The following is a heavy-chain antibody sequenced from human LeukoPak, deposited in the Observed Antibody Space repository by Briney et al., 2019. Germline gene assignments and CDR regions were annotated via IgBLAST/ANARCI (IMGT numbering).Heavy chain of an antibody. J-gene: IGHJ6*03. V-gene: IGHV4-4*07. CDR2: IYISGST. CDR3: ARGYCSGGSCYSYYYYNYMDV. CDR1: GGSISSYY. D-gene: IGHD2-15*01. Sequence: SETLSLTCTVSGGSISSYYWSWIRKPAGKGLEWIGRIYISGSTNYNPSLKSRVTMSVDTSKNQFSLKLSSVTAADTAVYYCARGYCSGGSCYSYYYYNYMDVWGKGTTVTASS.